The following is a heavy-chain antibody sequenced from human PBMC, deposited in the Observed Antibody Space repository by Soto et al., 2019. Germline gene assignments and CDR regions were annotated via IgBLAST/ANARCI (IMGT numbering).Heavy chain of an antibody. J-gene: IGHJ5*02. V-gene: IGHV4-30-4*01. CDR3: ARAQAGYSYGAHRYWFDP. CDR1: GGSISSGDYY. D-gene: IGHD5-18*01. Sequence: PSETLSLTCTVSGGSISSGDYYWSWIRQPPGKGLEWIGYIYYSGSTYYNPSLKSRVTISVHTSKNQFSLKLSSVTAADTAVYYCARAQAGYSYGAHRYWFDPWGQGTLVTVPQ. CDR2: IYYSGST.